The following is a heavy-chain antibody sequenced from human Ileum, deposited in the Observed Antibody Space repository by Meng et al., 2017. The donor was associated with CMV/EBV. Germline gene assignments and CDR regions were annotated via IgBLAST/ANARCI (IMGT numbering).Heavy chain of an antibody. V-gene: IGHV3-66*01. CDR1: GFTVTSKY. CDR3: AKDIFRWAFDY. J-gene: IGHJ4*01. Sequence: EVDLVESGGGLVQPGGSLRLSCAASGFTVTSKYMIWVRQAPGKGLEWVSVNYGGDSTYYGDSVKGRFTISRDKSRNTLYLQMNSLRAEDTAVYYCAKDIFRWAFDYWGHGTLVTVSS. D-gene: IGHD1-26*01. CDR2: NYGGDST.